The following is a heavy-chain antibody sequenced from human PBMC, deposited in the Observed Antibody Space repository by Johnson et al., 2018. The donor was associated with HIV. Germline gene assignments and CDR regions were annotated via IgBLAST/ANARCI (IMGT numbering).Heavy chain of an antibody. D-gene: IGHD3-3*01. CDR2: LSHDGFNE. J-gene: IGHJ3*02. CDR1: GFSFGTYA. V-gene: IGHV3-30*03. Sequence: QVQLVESGGGVVQPGRSLRLSCAASGFSFGTYAMHWVRQAPGKGLEWVAVLSHDGFNEDYGASVKGRFTISRDNAKNSLYLQMNSLRAEDTAVYYCARDPEWSAFDMWGQGTMVTVSS. CDR3: ARDPEWSAFDM.